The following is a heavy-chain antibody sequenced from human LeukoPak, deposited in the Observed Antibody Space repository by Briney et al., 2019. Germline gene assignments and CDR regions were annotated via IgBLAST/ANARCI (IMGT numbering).Heavy chain of an antibody. J-gene: IGHJ5*02. V-gene: IGHV1-18*01. CDR3: ARSYCSGASCYGGDWFDP. CDR1: GYTFTSYG. D-gene: IGHD2-15*01. Sequence: ASVKVSCKASGYTFTSYGISWVRQAPGQGLEWMGWISAYNGNTNYAQKLQGRVTMTTDTSTSTAYMELRSLRSDDTAVYYCARSYCSGASCYGGDWFDPWGQGTLVTVSS. CDR2: ISAYNGNT.